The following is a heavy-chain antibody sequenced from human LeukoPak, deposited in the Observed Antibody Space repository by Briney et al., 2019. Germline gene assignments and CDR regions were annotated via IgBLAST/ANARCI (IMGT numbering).Heavy chain of an antibody. Sequence: SDTLSLTCTVSGGSISSGGYYCSWIRQHPGKGLEWIGYIYYSGSTYYNPSLKSRVTISVDTSKNQFSLKLSSVTAADTAVYYCARDAGATANGIDYWGQGTLVTVSS. CDR3: ARDAGATANGIDY. V-gene: IGHV4-31*03. CDR2: IYYSGST. CDR1: GGSISSGGYY. J-gene: IGHJ4*02. D-gene: IGHD1-14*01.